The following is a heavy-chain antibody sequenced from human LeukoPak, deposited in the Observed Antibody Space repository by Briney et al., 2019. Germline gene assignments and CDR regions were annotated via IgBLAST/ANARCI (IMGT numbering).Heavy chain of an antibody. CDR1: GYTFTSYY. CDR2: ITPNSGVT. D-gene: IGHD6-19*01. V-gene: IGHV1-2*02. CDR3: ARVFGVGIAVAGTPFDY. J-gene: IGHJ4*02. Sequence: ASVKVSCKASGYTFTSYYMHWVRQAPGQGLEWMGWITPNSGVTNYAQKFQGRVTMTRDTSISTAYMELSRLRSDDTAVYYCARVFGVGIAVAGTPFDYWGQGTLVTVSS.